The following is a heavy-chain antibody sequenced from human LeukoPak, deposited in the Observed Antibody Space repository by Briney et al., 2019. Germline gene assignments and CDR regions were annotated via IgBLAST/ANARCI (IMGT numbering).Heavy chain of an antibody. CDR1: GFTFSSFA. D-gene: IGHD3-3*01. V-gene: IGHV3-23*01. CDR3: AKDGSYYDFWSGLHGYHRFDY. Sequence: GGSLRLSCTASGFTFSSFAMSWVRQAAGKRLEWVSTISASGSSTYYADSVKGRFTISRDNSKNSLYLQMNSLRTEDTALYYCAKDGSYYDFWSGLHGYHRFDYWGQGTLVTVSS. J-gene: IGHJ4*02. CDR2: ISASGSST.